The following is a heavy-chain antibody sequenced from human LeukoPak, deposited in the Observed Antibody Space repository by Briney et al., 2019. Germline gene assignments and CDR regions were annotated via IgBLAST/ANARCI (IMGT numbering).Heavy chain of an antibody. V-gene: IGHV1-46*02. J-gene: IGHJ1*01. CDR1: GYTFHIYY. CDR2: INPSGGST. Sequence: GASVKVSCKASGYTFHIYYMHWVLQAPGHGLEWMGIINPSGGSTSYAQKFQGRVTMTRDTSTSTVYMELSSLRSEDTAVYYCARAVYSSSWIEYFQHWGQGTLVTVSS. CDR3: ARAVYSSSWIEYFQH. D-gene: IGHD6-13*01.